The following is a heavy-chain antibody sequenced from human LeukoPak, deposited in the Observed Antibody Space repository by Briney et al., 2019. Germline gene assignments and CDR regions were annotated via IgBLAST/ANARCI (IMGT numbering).Heavy chain of an antibody. J-gene: IGHJ4*02. CDR1: GFTFSDYP. Sequence: GGSLRLSCAASGFTFSDYPMNWVRQTPGKGLEWVSYISSTGVIYYADSVRGRFSISRDNAMNSVYMQMNSLRAEDTALYYCARDHDWGFDYWGRGTLVTVSS. V-gene: IGHV3-69-1*01. D-gene: IGHD3-9*01. CDR3: ARDHDWGFDY. CDR2: ISSTGVI.